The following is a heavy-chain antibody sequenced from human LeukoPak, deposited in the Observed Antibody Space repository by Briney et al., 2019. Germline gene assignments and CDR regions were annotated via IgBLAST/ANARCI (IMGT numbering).Heavy chain of an antibody. V-gene: IGHV4-39*01. CDR1: GFKFRSSSMN. J-gene: IGHJ4*02. CDR2: IYYSGST. D-gene: IGHD2-2*01. CDR3: ARLVAHFDY. Sequence: GSLRLSCAASGFKFRSSSMNWVRQAPGKGLEWIGRIYYSGSTYYNPSLRSRVTISVDTSKNQFSLKLSSVTAADTAVYYCARLVAHFDYWGQGTLVTVSS.